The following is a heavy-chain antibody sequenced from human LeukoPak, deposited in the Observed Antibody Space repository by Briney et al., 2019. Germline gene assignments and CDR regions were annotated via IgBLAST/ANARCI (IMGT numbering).Heavy chain of an antibody. J-gene: IGHJ4*02. CDR1: GFTFGDYA. D-gene: IGHD3-10*01. CDR3: TRDPQTLWFGELWD. CDR2: IRSKAYGGTT. V-gene: IGHV3-49*04. Sequence: GGSLRLSCTASGFTFGDYAMSWVRQAPGKGPEWVGFIRSKAYGGTTEYAASVKGRFTISRDDSKSIAYLQMNSLKTEDTAVYYCTRDPQTLWFGELWDWGQGTLVTVSS.